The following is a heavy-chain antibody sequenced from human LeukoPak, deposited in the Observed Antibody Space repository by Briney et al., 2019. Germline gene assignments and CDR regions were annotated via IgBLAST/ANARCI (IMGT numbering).Heavy chain of an antibody. J-gene: IGHJ3*02. CDR2: TNSDGSST. Sequence: PGGSLRLSCAASGFTFSSYWMHWVRQAPGKGLVWVSRTNSDGSSTSYADSVKGRFTISRDNAKNTLYLQMNSLRAEDTAVYYCARDRYDFWSAHDAFDIWGQGTMVTVSS. CDR1: GFTFSSYW. CDR3: ARDRYDFWSAHDAFDI. V-gene: IGHV3-74*01. D-gene: IGHD3-3*01.